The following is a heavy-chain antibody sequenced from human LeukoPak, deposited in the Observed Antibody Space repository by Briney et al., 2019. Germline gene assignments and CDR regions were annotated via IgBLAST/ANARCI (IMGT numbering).Heavy chain of an antibody. Sequence: SETLSLTYTVSGGSISSYYWSWIRQPPGRGLEWIGYISYSGSTNYNPSLKSRVTISVDTSKNQFSLKLNSVTAADTAVYYCATNGVTSPYYFDYWGQGTLVTVSS. J-gene: IGHJ4*02. V-gene: IGHV4-59*01. D-gene: IGHD4-17*01. CDR2: ISYSGST. CDR3: ATNGVTSPYYFDY. CDR1: GGSISSYY.